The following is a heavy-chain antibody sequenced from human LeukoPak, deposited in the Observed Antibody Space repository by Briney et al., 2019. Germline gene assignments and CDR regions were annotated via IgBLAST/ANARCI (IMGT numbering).Heavy chain of an antibody. Sequence: GGSLRLSWAVSGFTFSSYAMRWARHAPGKGREWVSAISGSGGSTYYADSVKGRFTISRDNSKNTLYLKMNSLRAEDTAVYYCARDDNDYWGQGTLVTVSS. J-gene: IGHJ4*02. D-gene: IGHD3-22*01. V-gene: IGHV3-23*01. CDR2: ISGSGGST. CDR1: GFTFSSYA. CDR3: ARDDNDY.